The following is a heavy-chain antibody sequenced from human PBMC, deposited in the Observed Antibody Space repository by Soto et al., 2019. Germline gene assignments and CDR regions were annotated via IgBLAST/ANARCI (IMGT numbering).Heavy chain of an antibody. D-gene: IGHD3-16*01. CDR1: GFTLSNYW. J-gene: IGHJ4*02. CDR3: TRDPGGESDY. CDR2: IYRDGSTT. Sequence: EVQLVESGGGLVQPGGSLRLSCAASGFTLSNYWMHWVRQVPGKGLVWVSVIYRDGSTTRYADSVKGRFTTSRDNGKNPLYRQMNSLRGEDTAVYYCTRDPGGESDYWGQGTLVTVSS. V-gene: IGHV3-74*01.